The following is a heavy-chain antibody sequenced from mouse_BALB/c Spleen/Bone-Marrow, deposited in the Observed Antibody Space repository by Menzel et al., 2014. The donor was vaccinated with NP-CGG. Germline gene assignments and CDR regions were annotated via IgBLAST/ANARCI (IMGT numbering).Heavy chain of an antibody. CDR1: GFTFSSYY. J-gene: IGHJ3*01. D-gene: IGHD2-3*01. CDR3: ASLYDGYSVFVY. V-gene: IGHV5-6-2*01. CDR2: INTNGGST. Sequence: EVNVVESGGGLVKLGGSLKLSCAASGFTFSSYYMSWVRQTPEKRLELVAAINTNGGSTYYPDTVKGRFTISRDNAKNTLYLQMSSLKSEDTAWYYCASLYDGYSVFVYWGQGTLVTVSA.